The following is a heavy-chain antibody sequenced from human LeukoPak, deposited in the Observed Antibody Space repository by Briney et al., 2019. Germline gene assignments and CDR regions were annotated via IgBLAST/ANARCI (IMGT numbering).Heavy chain of an antibody. CDR3: ARERVGATSDAFDI. J-gene: IGHJ3*02. CDR1: GGTFSSYA. V-gene: IGHV1-69*13. CDR2: IIPIFGTA. Sequence: SVKVSCKASGGTFSSYAISWVRQAPGQGLEWMGGIIPIFGTANYAQKFQGRVTITADESTSTAYMELSSLRSEDTAVYYCARERVGATSDAFDIWGQGTMVTVSS. D-gene: IGHD1-26*01.